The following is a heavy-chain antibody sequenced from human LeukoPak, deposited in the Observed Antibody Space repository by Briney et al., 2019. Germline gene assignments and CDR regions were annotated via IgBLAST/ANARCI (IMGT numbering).Heavy chain of an antibody. J-gene: IGHJ4*02. V-gene: IGHV1-69*05. CDR2: IIPIFGTA. CDR3: AINNESGYSYGDY. D-gene: IGHD5-18*01. CDR1: GGTFSSYA. Sequence: SVKVSCKASGGTFSSYAISWVRQAPGQGLEWMGGIIPIFGTANYAQKFQGRVTITTDESTSTAYMELSSLRSEDMAVYYCAINNESGYSYGDYWGQGTLVTVSS.